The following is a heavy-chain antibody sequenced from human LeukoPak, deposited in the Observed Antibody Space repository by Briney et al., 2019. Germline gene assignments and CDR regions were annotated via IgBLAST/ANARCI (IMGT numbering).Heavy chain of an antibody. CDR2: ISGSGGST. J-gene: IGHJ4*02. CDR1: GFTFSAYA. CDR3: AKGTRRSGTYYEGYDY. D-gene: IGHD1-26*01. V-gene: IGHV3-23*01. Sequence: GGSLRLSCAASGFTFSAYAMTWVRQAPGKGLEWVSAISGSGGSTYYADSVKGRFTISRDNSKNTLYLQMNSLRAEDTAVYYCAKGTRRSGTYYEGYDYWGQGTLVTVSS.